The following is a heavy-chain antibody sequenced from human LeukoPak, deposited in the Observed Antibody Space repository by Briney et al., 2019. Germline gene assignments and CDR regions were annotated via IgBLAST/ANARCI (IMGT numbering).Heavy chain of an antibody. CDR1: GGTXSSYA. J-gene: IGHJ4*02. Sequence: GSSVKVSCKASGGTXSSYAISWVRQAPGQGLEWMGGIIPIFGSANYAQRFQGRVTITADESTNTVYMELSSLRSEDTAVYCCARDYVRNTSFYFDYWGQGTLVTVSS. D-gene: IGHD3-16*02. CDR2: IIPIFGSA. CDR3: ARDYVRNTSFYFDY. V-gene: IGHV1-69*01.